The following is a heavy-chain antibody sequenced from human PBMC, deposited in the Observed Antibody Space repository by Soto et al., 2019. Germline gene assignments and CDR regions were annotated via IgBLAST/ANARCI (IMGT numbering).Heavy chain of an antibody. V-gene: IGHV3-7*01. CDR3: ARGRDFGSLDAFDI. CDR2: IKQDGSEK. CDR1: GFTFSSYW. D-gene: IGHD3-10*01. J-gene: IGHJ3*02. Sequence: EVQLVESGGGLVQPGGSLRLSCAASGFTFSSYWMSWVRQAPGKGLEWVANIKQDGSEKYYVDSVKGRFTISRDNAKNSLYLQMNSLRAEDTAVYYCARGRDFGSLDAFDILGQGTMVTVSS.